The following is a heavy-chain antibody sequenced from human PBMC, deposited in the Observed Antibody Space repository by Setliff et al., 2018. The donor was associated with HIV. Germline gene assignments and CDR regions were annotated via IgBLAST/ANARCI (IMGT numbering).Heavy chain of an antibody. Sequence: SETLSLTCSVSGASIRGHYWSWIRQSPGKGLEWIGNIYYSGNTNYNPSLKGRVTISVDTSKNQFSLGVNSVTAADTAVYYCARHYGAVKSVVTVVAKYFPHWGQGTLVTVSS. D-gene: IGHD2-21*02. CDR1: GASIRGHY. J-gene: IGHJ1*01. CDR3: ARHYGAVKSVVTVVAKYFPH. CDR2: IYYSGNT. V-gene: IGHV4-59*08.